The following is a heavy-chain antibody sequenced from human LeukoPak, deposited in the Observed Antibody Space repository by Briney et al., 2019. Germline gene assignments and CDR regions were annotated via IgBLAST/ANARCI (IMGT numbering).Heavy chain of an antibody. J-gene: IGHJ4*02. Sequence: GGSLRLSCAASGFTFSSYGMHWFRQAPGKGLEWVAFIRYDGSNKYYADSVKGRFTICRDNSKNTLYLQMHSLRAEDVGVYYCARGGVAAAVSYWGQGTLVSVSS. V-gene: IGHV3-30*02. CDR1: GFTFSSYG. D-gene: IGHD6-13*01. CDR2: IRYDGSNK. CDR3: ARGGVAAAVSY.